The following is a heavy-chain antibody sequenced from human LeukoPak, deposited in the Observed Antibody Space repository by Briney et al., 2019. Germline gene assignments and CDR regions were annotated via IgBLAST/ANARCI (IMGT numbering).Heavy chain of an antibody. Sequence: ASVKVSCKASGGTFSSYAISWVRQAPGQGLEWMGWISAYNGNTNYAQKLQGRVTMTTDTSTSTAYMELRSLRSDDTAVYYCARDRNVLRFLEWGDHDAFDIWGQGTMVTVSS. CDR3: ARDRNVLRFLEWGDHDAFDI. CDR2: ISAYNGNT. CDR1: GGTFSSYA. V-gene: IGHV1-18*01. D-gene: IGHD3-3*01. J-gene: IGHJ3*02.